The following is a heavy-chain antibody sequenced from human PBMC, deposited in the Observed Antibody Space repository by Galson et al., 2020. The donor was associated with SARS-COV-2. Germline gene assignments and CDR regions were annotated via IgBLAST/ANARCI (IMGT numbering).Heavy chain of an antibody. Sequence: ASVKVSCKASGYTFTSYYMHWVRQAPGQGLEWMGIINPSGGSTSHAQKFQGRVTMTRDTSTSTVYMELSSLRSEDTAVYYCAREVGKYYDFGSGYAYYYYMDVWGKGTTVTVAS. CDR1: GYTFTSYY. V-gene: IGHV1-46*01. J-gene: IGHJ6*03. CDR3: AREVGKYYDFGSGYAYYYYMDV. D-gene: IGHD3-3*01. CDR2: INPSGGST.